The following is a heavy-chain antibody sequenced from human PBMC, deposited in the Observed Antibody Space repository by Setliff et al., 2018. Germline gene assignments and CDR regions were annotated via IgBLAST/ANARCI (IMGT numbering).Heavy chain of an antibody. Sequence: ASVKVSCKVSGYTLTELSMHWVRQAPGKGLEWMGGFDPEDGETIYAQKFQGRVTMTEDTSTDTAYMELSSLRSEDTAIYYCARAHSGGDFHDPFDIWGQGTMVTVSS. CDR2: FDPEDGET. D-gene: IGHD1-26*01. J-gene: IGHJ3*02. CDR3: ARAHSGGDFHDPFDI. CDR1: GYTLTELS. V-gene: IGHV1-24*01.